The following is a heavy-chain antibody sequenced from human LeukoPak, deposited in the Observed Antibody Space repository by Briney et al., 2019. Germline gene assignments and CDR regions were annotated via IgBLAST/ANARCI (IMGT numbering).Heavy chain of an antibody. CDR1: GFTFSSYA. CDR2: FRGSGVAT. CDR3: AKDQNFVGWGDGYNSWFDY. Sequence: GGSLRLSCAASGFTFSSYAMNWVRQAPGKGLKWVSGFRGSGVATFYADSVKGRFTISRDNSKNTLYLQMNSLRAEDTAVYYCAKDQNFVGWGDGYNSWFDYWGQGTLVTVSS. J-gene: IGHJ4*02. D-gene: IGHD5-24*01. V-gene: IGHV3-23*01.